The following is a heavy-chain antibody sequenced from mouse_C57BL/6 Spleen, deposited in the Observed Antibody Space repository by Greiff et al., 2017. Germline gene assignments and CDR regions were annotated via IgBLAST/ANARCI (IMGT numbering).Heavy chain of an antibody. V-gene: IGHV1-81*01. CDR1: GYTFTSYG. CDR2: IYPRSGNT. J-gene: IGHJ2*01. D-gene: IGHD3-2*02. CDR3: ASTAQATGDY. Sequence: QVQLQQSGAELARPGASVKLSCKASGYTFTSYGISWVKQRTGQGLEWIGEIYPRSGNTYYNEKFKGKATLTADRSSSTAYMELRSLTSEDSAVYISASTAQATGDYWGQGTTLTVS.